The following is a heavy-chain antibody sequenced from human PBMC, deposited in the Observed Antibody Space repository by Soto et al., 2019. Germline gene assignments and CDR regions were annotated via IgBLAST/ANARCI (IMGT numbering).Heavy chain of an antibody. CDR1: GYTFTNYD. CDR3: ARVGPSYYFGMDV. Sequence: QVQLVQSGAEVKKPGASVKVSCTASGYTFTNYDIYWVRQATGQGLECVGWMNPNSGNTDYPQKFQGRVTMTRNTSISTAYMELTSLRSEDTAVYYCARVGPSYYFGMDVWGQGTTVTVSS. CDR2: MNPNSGNT. V-gene: IGHV1-8*01. J-gene: IGHJ6*02.